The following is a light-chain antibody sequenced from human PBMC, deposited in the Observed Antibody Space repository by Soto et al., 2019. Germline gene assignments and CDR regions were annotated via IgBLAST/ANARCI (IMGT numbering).Light chain of an antibody. CDR2: DAS. V-gene: IGKV3-11*01. J-gene: IGKJ4*01. CDR1: QSVNNY. Sequence: EIVLTQSPGTLSLSPGDRATLSCRASQSVNNYLAWYQQKSGQSPRLLIYDASNRATGVPPRFSGSGSGTDFTLTISSLEPEDFAVYYCQQRSNWLTFGGGTRVEIK. CDR3: QQRSNWLT.